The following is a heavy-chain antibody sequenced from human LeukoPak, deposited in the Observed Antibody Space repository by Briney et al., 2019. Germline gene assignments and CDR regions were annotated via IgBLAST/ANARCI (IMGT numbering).Heavy chain of an antibody. CDR1: GGTFSSYA. CDR3: ARAYRYCSTTSCYGYFQY. Sequence: GASVKVSCKASGGTFSSYAISWVRQAPGQGLEWMGRIDPNSGGTNYAQKFQGRVTMTRDTSISTAYMELSRLRSDDTAVHYCARAYRYCSTTSCYGYFQYWGQGTLVTVSS. V-gene: IGHV1-2*06. CDR2: IDPNSGGT. J-gene: IGHJ1*01. D-gene: IGHD2-2*01.